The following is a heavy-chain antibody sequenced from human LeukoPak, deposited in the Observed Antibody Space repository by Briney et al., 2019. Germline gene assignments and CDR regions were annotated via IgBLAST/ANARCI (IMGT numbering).Heavy chain of an antibody. Sequence: PSETLSLTCTVSGGSISSYYWSWIRQPAGKGLESIGHISTSGSTNYNPSLKSRVTMSVDTSKNQFSLKLSSVTAADTAVYYCARSDGYGLVGIWGQGTMVTVSS. CDR1: GGSISSYY. CDR2: ISTSGST. V-gene: IGHV4-4*07. D-gene: IGHD3-10*01. J-gene: IGHJ3*02. CDR3: ARSDGYGLVGI.